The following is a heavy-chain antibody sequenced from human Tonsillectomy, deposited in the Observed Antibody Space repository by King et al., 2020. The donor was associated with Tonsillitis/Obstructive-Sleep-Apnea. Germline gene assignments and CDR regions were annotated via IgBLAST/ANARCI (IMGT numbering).Heavy chain of an antibody. Sequence: VQLVESGGGLVKPGGSLRLSCAASGFTFSDYYMSWIRQSPGKGLEWCSYISSSSSYTNYADSVKVRFTISRDNAKNLLYLQMKSLRADDTAVYYCARDGPTMTTVTLYYFDYWGQGTLVTVSS. CDR3: ARDGPTMTTVTLYYFDY. J-gene: IGHJ4*02. CDR2: ISSSSSYT. V-gene: IGHV3-11*05. D-gene: IGHD4-11*01. CDR1: GFTFSDYY.